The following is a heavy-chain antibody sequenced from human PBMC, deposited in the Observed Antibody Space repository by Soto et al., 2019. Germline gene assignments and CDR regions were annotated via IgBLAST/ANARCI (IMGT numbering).Heavy chain of an antibody. Sequence: LSLTCAVYGGPFSGYYWSWIRQPPGKGLEWIGEINHSGSTNYNPSLKSRVTISVDTSKNQFSLKLSSVTAADTAVYYCARNEMVTIFGVVITSRFDYWGQGTLVTVPQ. D-gene: IGHD3-3*01. J-gene: IGHJ4*02. CDR2: INHSGST. CDR3: ARNEMVTIFGVVITSRFDY. CDR1: GGPFSGYY. V-gene: IGHV4-34*01.